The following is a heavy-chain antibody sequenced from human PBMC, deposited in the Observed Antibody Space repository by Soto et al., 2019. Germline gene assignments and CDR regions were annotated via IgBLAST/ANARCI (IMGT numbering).Heavy chain of an antibody. Sequence: QVQLEQSGAEVKKPGSSVKVSCKASGGTLSDHGVAWLRQAPGQGLEWMGGTLPVFNAPKYAPRFQGRVTIAADKATELAYMELRSLTSEDTALYYCARGVCGSVNYYAGPSAFEIWGQGTMVIGSS. CDR3: ARGVCGSVNYYAGPSAFEI. CDR2: TLPVFNAP. J-gene: IGHJ3*02. V-gene: IGHV1-69*06. CDR1: GGTLSDHG. D-gene: IGHD3-10*01.